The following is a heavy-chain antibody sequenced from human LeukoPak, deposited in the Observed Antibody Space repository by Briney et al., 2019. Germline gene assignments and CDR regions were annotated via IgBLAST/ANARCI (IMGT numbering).Heavy chain of an antibody. V-gene: IGHV1-18*01. CDR2: ISAYNGNT. CDR1: GYTFTSYG. CDR3: ARDSYSGYAADD. Sequence: ASMKVSCKASGYTFTSYGISWVRQAPGQGLEWMGWISAYNGNTNYAQKLQGRVTMTTDTSTSTAYMELRSLRSDDTAVYYCARDSYSGYAADDWGQGTLVTVSS. J-gene: IGHJ4*02. D-gene: IGHD5-12*01.